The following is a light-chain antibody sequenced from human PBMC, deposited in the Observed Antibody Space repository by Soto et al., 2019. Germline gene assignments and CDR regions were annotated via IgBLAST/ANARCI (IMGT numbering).Light chain of an antibody. J-gene: IGKJ4*01. CDR2: AAS. V-gene: IGKV1-27*01. CDR3: QKYNSDPFT. CDR1: QDINTC. Sequence: DIQMTQSPSSLSASVGDRVPIACRTSQDINTCLAWYPQKPGKVPWLLIYAASTLQSGVPSRVSGSGYGTDFTLTISGLQPEDVATYYCQKYNSDPFTFGGGTKVEIK.